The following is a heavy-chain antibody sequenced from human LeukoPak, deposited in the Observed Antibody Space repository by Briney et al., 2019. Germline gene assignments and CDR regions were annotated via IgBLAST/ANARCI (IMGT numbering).Heavy chain of an antibody. CDR1: GFTFSSYW. CDR3: AKTPYVWGSSDIYYYFDY. CDR2: INHNGNVN. J-gene: IGHJ4*02. V-gene: IGHV3-7*03. Sequence: GGSLRLSCAASGFTFSSYWMNWARQAPGKGLEWVASINHNGNVNYYVDSVKGRFTISRDNSKNTLYLQMNSLRAEDTAVYYCAKTPYVWGSSDIYYYFDYWGQGTLVTVSS. D-gene: IGHD3-16*01.